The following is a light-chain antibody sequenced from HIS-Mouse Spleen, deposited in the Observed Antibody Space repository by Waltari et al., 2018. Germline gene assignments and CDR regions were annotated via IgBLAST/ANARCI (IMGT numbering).Light chain of an antibody. CDR2: DVS. J-gene: IGLJ1*01. CDR3: CSYAGSYTGV. CDR1: SSDVGGYNY. Sequence: QSALTQPRSVSGSPGQSVTISCTGTSSDVGGYNYVSWYHQHPGKAPKLMIYDVSKRPSGVPDRFSGSKSGNTASLTISGLQAEDEADYYCCSYAGSYTGVFGTGTKVTVL. V-gene: IGLV2-11*01.